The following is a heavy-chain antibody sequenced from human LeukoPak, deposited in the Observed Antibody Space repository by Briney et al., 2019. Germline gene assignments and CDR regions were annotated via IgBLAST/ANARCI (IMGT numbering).Heavy chain of an antibody. CDR2: IGATTGNT. CDR3: ANRGRYYFDY. J-gene: IGHJ4*01. D-gene: IGHD3-10*01. V-gene: IGHV3-23*01. CDR1: GFTFSTYA. Sequence: PGGSLRLSCAASGFTFSTYAMGWVRQAPGKGLEWVSTIGATTGNTYYADSVKGRFTISRDNSKNTMWLQMNSLRAEDTAIYYCANRGRYYFDYWGHGALVAVSS.